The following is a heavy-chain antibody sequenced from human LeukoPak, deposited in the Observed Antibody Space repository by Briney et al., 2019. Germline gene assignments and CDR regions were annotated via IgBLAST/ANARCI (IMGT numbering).Heavy chain of an antibody. CDR1: GFTFSNYP. CDR2: IHSNGITT. J-gene: IGHJ5*02. Sequence: PGGSLRLSCAASGFTFSNYPIHWVRQAPGKGLEFVSSIHSNGITTYYGNSVKGRFTFSRDNSKNTVYLQMGSLREEDMAVYYCARTQQWLATGGWYWFDTWGQGTLVTVSS. V-gene: IGHV3-64*01. CDR3: ARTQQWLATGGWYWFDT. D-gene: IGHD6-19*01.